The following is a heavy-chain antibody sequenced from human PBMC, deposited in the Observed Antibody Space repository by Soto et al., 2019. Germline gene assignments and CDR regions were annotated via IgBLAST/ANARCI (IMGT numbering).Heavy chain of an antibody. CDR1: GFSLTTSGMC. J-gene: IGHJ5*02. Sequence: SGPTLVNPTQTLTLTCTFSGFSLTTSGMCVSWIRQPPGKALEWLARIDWDDDKYYSTSLKTRLTISKDTSKNQVVLTMTNMEPVDTAMYYCSGGSCYWFDPWGQGTLVTVSS. CDR3: SGGSCYWFDP. CDR2: IDWDDDK. D-gene: IGHD2-15*01. V-gene: IGHV2-70*11.